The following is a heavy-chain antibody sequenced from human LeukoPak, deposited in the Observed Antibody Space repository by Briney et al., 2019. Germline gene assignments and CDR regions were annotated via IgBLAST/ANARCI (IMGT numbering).Heavy chain of an antibody. CDR1: GFTFSSYA. D-gene: IGHD2-2*01. J-gene: IGHJ5*02. Sequence: PGGSLRLSCAASGFTFSSYAMSWVRQAPGKGLEWVSAISGSGGSTYYADSVKGRFTISRDNSKNTLYLQMNNLRAEDTAVYYCAKDPEGYCSSTSCPTPAWFDPWGQGTLVTVSS. V-gene: IGHV3-23*01. CDR3: AKDPEGYCSSTSCPTPAWFDP. CDR2: ISGSGGST.